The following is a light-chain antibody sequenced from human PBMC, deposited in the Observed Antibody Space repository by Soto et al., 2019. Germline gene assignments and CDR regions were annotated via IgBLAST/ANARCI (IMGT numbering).Light chain of an antibody. CDR1: ERVSNN. CDR2: FAS. J-gene: IGKJ4*01. CDR3: QQYNKLTLT. V-gene: IGKV3-15*01. Sequence: EIVMTQSPATLSVSPGERATLSCRASERVSNNLAWYQQKPGQAPKLLIYFASTMATGIPARFSGSGSGTEFTLTISSLQSEDFAVYYCQQYNKLTLTFGGGTKVETK.